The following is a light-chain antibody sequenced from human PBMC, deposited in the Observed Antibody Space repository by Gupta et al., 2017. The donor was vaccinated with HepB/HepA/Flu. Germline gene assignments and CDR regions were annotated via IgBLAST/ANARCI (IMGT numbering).Light chain of an antibody. Sequence: EIVMTQSPATLSVSPGERTTLSCRASQSVSSNLAWYQQKPGQAPRLLIYGASTRANGIPARFSGSGCGTEYTLTISSLQPEDFSVYYCQQYNNWPPWTFGQGTKVEIK. CDR3: QQYNNWPPWT. V-gene: IGKV3-15*01. CDR1: QSVSSN. CDR2: GAS. J-gene: IGKJ1*01.